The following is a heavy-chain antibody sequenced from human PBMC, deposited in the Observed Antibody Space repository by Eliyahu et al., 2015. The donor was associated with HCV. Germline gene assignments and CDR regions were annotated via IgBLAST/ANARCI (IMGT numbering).Heavy chain of an antibody. CDR3: ARGEYYDSPPRPGGYYFDY. CDR1: GGSISSSSYY. V-gene: IGHV4-39*01. J-gene: IGHJ4*02. Sequence: QLQLQESGPGLVKPSETLSLTCTVSGGSISSSSYYWGWIRQPPGKGLGGVWGFYFRWGTHHNPSLKSRVTISVDTSKNQFSLKLSSVTAADTAVYYCARGEYYDSPPRPGGYYFDYWGQGTLVTVSS. CDR2: FYFRWGT. D-gene: IGHD3-22*01.